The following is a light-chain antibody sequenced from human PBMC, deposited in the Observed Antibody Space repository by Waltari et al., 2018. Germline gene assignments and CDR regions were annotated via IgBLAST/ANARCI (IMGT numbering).Light chain of an antibody. V-gene: IGKV1-5*03. CDR3: QQYNSYSSYT. CDR1: QRISSW. CDR2: KAS. Sequence: DIQMTQSPSTLSASVGDIVTITCRASQRISSWLAWYQQKPGKAPKLLIYKASSLESGVPSRFSGSGSGTEFTLTISSLQPDDFATYYCQQYNSYSSYTFGQGTKLEIK. J-gene: IGKJ2*01.